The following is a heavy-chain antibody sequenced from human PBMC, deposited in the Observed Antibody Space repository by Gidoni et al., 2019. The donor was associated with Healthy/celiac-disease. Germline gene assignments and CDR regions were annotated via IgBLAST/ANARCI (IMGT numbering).Heavy chain of an antibody. J-gene: IGHJ4*02. CDR3: ARGPIVVVIAGYFDY. CDR1: GGSFSGYY. V-gene: IGHV4-34*01. D-gene: IGHD3-22*01. Sequence: QVQLQQWGAGLLKPSETLSLTCAVYGGSFSGYYWSWIRQPPGKGLEWIGEINHSGSTNYNPSLKSRVTISVDTSKNQFSLKLSSVTAADTAVYYCARGPIVVVIAGYFDYWGQGTLVTVSS. CDR2: INHSGST.